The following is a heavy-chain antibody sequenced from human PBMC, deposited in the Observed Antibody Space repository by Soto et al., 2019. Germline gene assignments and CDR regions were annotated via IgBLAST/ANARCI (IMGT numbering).Heavy chain of an antibody. CDR2: IIPIFGTA. V-gene: IGHV1-69*13. J-gene: IGHJ4*02. CDR3: ARGRYCSGGSCYFDY. D-gene: IGHD2-15*01. Sequence: SVKVSCKASGGTFSSYAISWVRQAPGQGLEWMGGIIPIFGTANYAQKFQGRVTITADESTSTAYMELSSLRSEDTAVYYCARGRYCSGGSCYFDYWGQGTLVTVSA. CDR1: GGTFSSYA.